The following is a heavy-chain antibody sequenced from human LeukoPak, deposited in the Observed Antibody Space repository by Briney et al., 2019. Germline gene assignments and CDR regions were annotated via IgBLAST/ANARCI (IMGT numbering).Heavy chain of an antibody. D-gene: IGHD1-26*01. CDR2: INSDGSST. CDR1: GFTFSSYW. J-gene: IGHJ1*01. Sequence: QPGGSLRLSCAASGFTFSSYWMHWVRQAPGKGLVWVSRINSDGSSTSYADSVKGRFTISRDNAKNTLYLQMNSLRVEDTAVYYCARMSGSYWSGYFQHWGQGTLVTVSS. CDR3: ARMSGSYWSGYFQH. V-gene: IGHV3-74*01.